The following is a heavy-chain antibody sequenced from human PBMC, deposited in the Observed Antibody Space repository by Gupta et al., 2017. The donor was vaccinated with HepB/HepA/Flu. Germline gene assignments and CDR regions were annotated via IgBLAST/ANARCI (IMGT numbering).Heavy chain of an antibody. CDR3: AREDYDHFWGNYRPREMDV. Sequence: QVQLVESGGGVVQPGRSLSLSCTASGFSVSNYGMHWVRQAPGKGLEWVSVISYDASSKYYADSVKGRFTISRDNSKNTLFLQMNSLRVEDTAVYYCAREDYDHFWGNYRPREMDVWGKGTTVTVS. D-gene: IGHD3-16*02. V-gene: IGHV3-30*03. CDR1: GFSVSNYG. CDR2: ISYDASSK. J-gene: IGHJ6*03.